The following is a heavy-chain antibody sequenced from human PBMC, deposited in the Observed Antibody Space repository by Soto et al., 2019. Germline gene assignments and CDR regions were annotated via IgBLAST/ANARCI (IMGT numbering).Heavy chain of an antibody. Sequence: SETLSRTCTLSGGSISSYYYSWIRQPAGKGLEWIGRIYTSGSTNYNPSLKSRVTMSVDTSKKQFSLKLSSVTAADTAVYYCARDPYSNNNWFDPWGQGTLVTVSS. CDR2: IYTSGST. CDR1: GGSISSYY. D-gene: IGHD4-4*01. V-gene: IGHV4-4*07. J-gene: IGHJ5*02. CDR3: ARDPYSNNNWFDP.